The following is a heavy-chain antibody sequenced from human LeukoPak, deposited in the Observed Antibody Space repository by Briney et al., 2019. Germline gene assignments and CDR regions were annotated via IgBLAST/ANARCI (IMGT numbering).Heavy chain of an antibody. V-gene: IGHV3-30*18. CDR1: GFTFSSYA. D-gene: IGHD1-7*01. J-gene: IGHJ3*02. Sequence: PGGSLRLSCAASGFTFSSYAMSWVRQAPGKGLEWVAVISYDGSNKYYADSVKGRFTISRDNSKNTLYLQMNSLRAEDTAVYYCAKFGITGTTYAFDIWGQGTMVTVSS. CDR2: ISYDGSNK. CDR3: AKFGITGTTYAFDI.